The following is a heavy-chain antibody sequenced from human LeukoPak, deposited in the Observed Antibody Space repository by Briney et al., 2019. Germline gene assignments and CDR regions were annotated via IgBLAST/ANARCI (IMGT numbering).Heavy chain of an antibody. J-gene: IGHJ5*01. CDR1: GFTFNNRW. V-gene: IGHV3-74*01. Sequence: GGSLRLPCAASGFTFNNRWMHWVRQAPGKGLVWVSHINFDGSTTTYADSVKGRFTISRDNANNTLFLYMNSLRAEDTAVYYCVRDRLSNDYAHNCFDSWGQGTLVTVSS. CDR3: VRDRLSNDYAHNCFDS. CDR2: INFDGSTT. D-gene: IGHD4-17*01.